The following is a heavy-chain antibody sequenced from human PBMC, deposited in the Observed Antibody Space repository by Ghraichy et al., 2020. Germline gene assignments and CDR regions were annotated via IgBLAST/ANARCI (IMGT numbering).Heavy chain of an antibody. J-gene: IGHJ4*02. CDR2: INNKGGST. D-gene: IGHD3-10*01. CDR1: GFNFGDFA. CDR3: VKDHYGSGSYYYSGFDY. V-gene: IGHV3-64D*06. Sequence: GSLRLSCSVSGFNFGDFALHWVRQAPGQGFEYVSGINNKGGSTDYADSVKGRFIISRDNSKNTLFLQMGSLRAEDTAIYYCVKDHYGSGSYYYSGFDYWGQGTLVTVSS.